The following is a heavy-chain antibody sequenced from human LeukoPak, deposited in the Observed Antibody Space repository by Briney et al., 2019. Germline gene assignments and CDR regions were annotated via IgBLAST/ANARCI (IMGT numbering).Heavy chain of an antibody. D-gene: IGHD3-22*01. J-gene: IGHJ4*02. CDR2: ISRLSSPI. CDR1: GFTFSDYY. Sequence: PGGSLRLSCAASGFTFSDYYMSWIRQAPGKGLEWISYISRLSSPIYYADSLKGRFTISRDNAKNSLYLQMNSLRAEDTAVYYCARVYYDTNGYLYLDYWGQGTLVTVSS. CDR3: ARVYYDTNGYLYLDY. V-gene: IGHV3-11*04.